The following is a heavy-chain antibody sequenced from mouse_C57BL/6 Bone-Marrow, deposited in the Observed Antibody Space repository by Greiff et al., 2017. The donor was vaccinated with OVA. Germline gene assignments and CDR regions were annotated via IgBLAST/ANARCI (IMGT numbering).Heavy chain of an antibody. Sequence: EVQVVESGGGLVQPGGSMKLSCVASGFTFSNYWMNWVRQSPEKGLEWVAQIRLKSDNYATHYAESVKGRFTISRDDSKSSVYLQMNNLRAEDTGIYYCTEGDYGSSNVWGTGTTVTVSS. CDR2: IRLKSDNYAT. CDR1: GFTFSNYW. J-gene: IGHJ1*03. CDR3: TEGDYGSSNV. D-gene: IGHD1-1*01. V-gene: IGHV6-3*01.